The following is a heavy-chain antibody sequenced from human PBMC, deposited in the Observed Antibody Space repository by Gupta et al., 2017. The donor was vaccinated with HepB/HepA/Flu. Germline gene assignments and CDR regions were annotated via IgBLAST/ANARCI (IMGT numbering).Heavy chain of an antibody. J-gene: IGHJ3*02. V-gene: IGHV1-2*02. D-gene: IGHD3-10*01. CDR3: ARRGGHYDAFDI. Sequence: QVQLVQSGAEVKKPGASVKVSCKASGYTFTGYYMHWVRQAPGQGLEWMGWINPNRGGTNYAQKFQGRVTRTRDTSISTAYMELSRRRSDDTAVYYCARRGGHYDAFDIWGQGTMVTVSS. CDR1: GYTFTGYY. CDR2: INPNRGGT.